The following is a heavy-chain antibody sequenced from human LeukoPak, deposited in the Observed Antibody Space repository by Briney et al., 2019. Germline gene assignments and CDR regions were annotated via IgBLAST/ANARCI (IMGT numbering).Heavy chain of an antibody. Sequence: QAGGSLRLSCAASGFTFSSYGMHWVRQAPGKGLEWVAVIWYDGSNKYYADSVKGRFTISRDNSKNTLYLQMNSLRAEDTAVYYCARAITIQLLPWLGYWGQGTLVTVSS. CDR1: GFTFSSYG. V-gene: IGHV3-33*01. D-gene: IGHD5-18*01. CDR3: ARAITIQLLPWLGY. CDR2: IWYDGSNK. J-gene: IGHJ4*02.